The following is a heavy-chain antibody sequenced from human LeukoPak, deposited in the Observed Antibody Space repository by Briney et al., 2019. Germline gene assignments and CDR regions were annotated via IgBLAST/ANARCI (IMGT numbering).Heavy chain of an antibody. V-gene: IGHV1-46*01. Sequence: ASVKVSCKASGYTFTSYYIHWVRQAPGQGLEWMGIINPSGGSTTYAQRFQGRVAMTRDTSTSRAYMEVSSLRSEDTAVYYCARTYSSSDEFDYWGQGTLVTVSS. D-gene: IGHD6-13*01. CDR3: ARTYSSSDEFDY. CDR2: INPSGGST. CDR1: GYTFTSYY. J-gene: IGHJ4*02.